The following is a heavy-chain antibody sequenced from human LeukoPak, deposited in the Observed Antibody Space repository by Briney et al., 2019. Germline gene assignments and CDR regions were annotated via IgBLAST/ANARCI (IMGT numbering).Heavy chain of an antibody. CDR1: GFTFSDYY. Sequence: GGPLRLSCAASGFTFSDYYMSWIRQAPGKGLEWVSYISSSGSTIYYADSVKGRFTISRDNAKNSLYLQMNSLRAEDTAVYYCARTGYYYDSSGYYFDYWGQGTLVTVSS. V-gene: IGHV3-11*01. CDR2: ISSSGSTI. CDR3: ARTGYYYDSSGYYFDY. D-gene: IGHD3-22*01. J-gene: IGHJ4*02.